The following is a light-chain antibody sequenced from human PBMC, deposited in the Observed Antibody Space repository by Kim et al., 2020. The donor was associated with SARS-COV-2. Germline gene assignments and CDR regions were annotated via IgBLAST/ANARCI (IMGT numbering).Light chain of an antibody. Sequence: QSVLTQPPSLSGTPGQTVTISCSGSRSNIGSNAVNWYQQLPGTPPKIRIYDNDKRPSGVPDRFSGSKYGTTASLAISGLRSDDDSDYYCAVWDDSLNGWVFGGGTQLNVL. CDR1: RSNIGSNA. J-gene: IGLJ3*02. V-gene: IGLV1-44*01. CDR2: DND. CDR3: AVWDDSLNGWV.